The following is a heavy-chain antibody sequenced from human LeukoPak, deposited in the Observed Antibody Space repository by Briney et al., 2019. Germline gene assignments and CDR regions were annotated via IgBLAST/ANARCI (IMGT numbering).Heavy chain of an antibody. V-gene: IGHV1-18*04. D-gene: IGHD3-16*02. J-gene: IGHJ5*02. CDR2: ISAYNGNT. CDR3: ARDLYDYVWGSYRYILDP. CDR1: GYTFTGYY. Sequence: GASVKVSCKASGYTFTGYYMHWVRQAPGQGLEWMGWISAYNGNTNYAQKLQGRVTMTTDTSTSTAYMELRSLRSDDTAVYYCARDLYDYVWGSYRYILDPWGQGTLVTVSS.